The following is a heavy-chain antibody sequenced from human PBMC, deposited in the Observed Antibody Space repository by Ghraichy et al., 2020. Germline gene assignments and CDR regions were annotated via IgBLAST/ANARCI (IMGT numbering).Heavy chain of an antibody. CDR2: IKQDGSEK. V-gene: IGHV3-7*03. D-gene: IGHD2-15*01. Sequence: GGSLRLSCAASGFTFSSYWMSWVRQAPGKGLEWVANIKQDGSEKYYVDSVKGRFTIARDNAKNSLYLQMNSLRAEDTAVYYCARVSSEYCSGGSCYSWDYWGQGTLVTVSS. CDR1: GFTFSSYW. CDR3: ARVSSEYCSGGSCYSWDY. J-gene: IGHJ4*02.